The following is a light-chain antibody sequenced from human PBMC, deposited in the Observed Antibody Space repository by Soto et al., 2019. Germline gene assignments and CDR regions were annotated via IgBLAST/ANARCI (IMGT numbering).Light chain of an antibody. CDR3: CSYAGSYIVI. V-gene: IGLV2-11*01. CDR1: SSDVGGYDY. Sequence: QSALTQPASVSGSPGQSITISCTGTSSDVGGYDYVSWYRQHPGKAPKLLIYDLVKRPSGVPDRFSGSKSGNTAYLTISWIQAEYEADYHGCSYAGSYIVILGGGTQLTVL. J-gene: IGLJ2*01. CDR2: DLV.